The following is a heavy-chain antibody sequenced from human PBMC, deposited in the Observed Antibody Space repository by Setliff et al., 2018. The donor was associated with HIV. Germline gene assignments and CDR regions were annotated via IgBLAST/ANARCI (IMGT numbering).Heavy chain of an antibody. J-gene: IGHJ4*02. Sequence: PSETLSLTCTVSGGSISSGSYYWSWIRQPAGKGLEWIGRIYTSGSTNYNPSLKSRVTISVDTSKNQFSLKLSSVTAADTAVYYCARAYSGSFDYRGQGTLVTVSS. V-gene: IGHV4-61*02. CDR3: ARAYSGSFDY. CDR1: GGSISSGSYY. CDR2: IYTSGST. D-gene: IGHD1-26*01.